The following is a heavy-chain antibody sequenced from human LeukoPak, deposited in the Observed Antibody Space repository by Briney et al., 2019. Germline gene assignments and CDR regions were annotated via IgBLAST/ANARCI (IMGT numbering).Heavy chain of an antibody. V-gene: IGHV3-30*02. CDR3: AKDLRYVPRHLDFWSGYSEY. J-gene: IGHJ4*02. Sequence: QTGGSLRLSCAASGFTFSSYGMHWVRQAPGKGLEWVAFIRYDGSNKYYADSVKGRFTISRDNSKNTLYLQMNSLRAEDTAVYYCAKDLRYVPRHLDFWSGYSEYWGQGTLVTVSS. D-gene: IGHD3-3*01. CDR1: GFTFSSYG. CDR2: IRYDGSNK.